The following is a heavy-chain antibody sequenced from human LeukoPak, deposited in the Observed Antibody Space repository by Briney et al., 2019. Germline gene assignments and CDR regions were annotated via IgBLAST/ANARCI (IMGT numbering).Heavy chain of an antibody. CDR3: AKKWGVGTTTLDYFDY. Sequence: GGSLRHSCAASGFTFSNYAMSWVRQAPGKGLEWVSGISGSAGSTYYADSVKGRFTISRDNSKNTLYLQMNSLTDDDTAVYYCAKKWGVGTTTLDYFDYWGREPWSPSPQ. V-gene: IGHV3-23*01. CDR1: GFTFSNYA. CDR2: ISGSAGST. D-gene: IGHD1-26*01. J-gene: IGHJ4*02.